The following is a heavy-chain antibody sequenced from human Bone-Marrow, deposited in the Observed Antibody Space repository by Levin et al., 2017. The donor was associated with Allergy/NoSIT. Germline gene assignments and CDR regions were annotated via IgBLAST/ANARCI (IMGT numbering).Heavy chain of an antibody. CDR2: IKQDGSEK. Sequence: AGGSLRLSCAASGFTFSSYWMSWVRQAPGKGLEWVANIKQDGSEKYYVDSVKGRFTISRDNAKNSLYLQMNSLRAEDTAVYYCARGPINYYGSGSYYFGTFGYWGQGTLVTVSS. J-gene: IGHJ4*02. CDR3: ARGPINYYGSGSYYFGTFGY. D-gene: IGHD3-10*01. CDR1: GFTFSSYW. V-gene: IGHV3-7*01.